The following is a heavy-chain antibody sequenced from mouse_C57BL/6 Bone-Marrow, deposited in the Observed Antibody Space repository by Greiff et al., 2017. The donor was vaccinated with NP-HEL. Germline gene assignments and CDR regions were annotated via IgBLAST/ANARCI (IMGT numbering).Heavy chain of an antibody. J-gene: IGHJ3*01. D-gene: IGHD2-3*01. V-gene: IGHV6-6*01. CDR3: TRRVYDGYYGGAY. Sequence: EVKLMESGGGLVQPGGSMKLSCAASGFTFSDAWMDWVRQSPEKGLEWVAEIRNKANNHATYYAESVKGRFTISRDDSKSSVYLQMNSLRAEDTGIYYCTRRVYDGYYGGAYWGQGTLVTVSA. CDR2: IRNKANNHAT. CDR1: GFTFSDAW.